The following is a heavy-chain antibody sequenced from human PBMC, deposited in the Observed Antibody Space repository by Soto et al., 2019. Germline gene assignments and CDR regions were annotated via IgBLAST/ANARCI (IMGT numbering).Heavy chain of an antibody. J-gene: IGHJ6*02. CDR2: IIPIFGTA. D-gene: IGHD5-18*01. CDR3: ARESGGYRYGFEPSNYYYGMDV. V-gene: IGHV1-69*01. Sequence: QVQLVQSGAEVKKPGSSVKVSCKASGGTFSSYAISWVRQAPGQGLEWMGGIIPIFGTANYAQKIQGRVTITADEATSTAYMELSSLSPEDTAVYYCARESGGYRYGFEPSNYYYGMDVWGQGTTVTVSS. CDR1: GGTFSSYA.